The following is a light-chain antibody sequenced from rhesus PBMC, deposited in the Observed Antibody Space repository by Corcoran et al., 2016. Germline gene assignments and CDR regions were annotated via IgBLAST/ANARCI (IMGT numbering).Light chain of an antibody. V-gene: IGKV1-21*01. CDR2: KAA. CDR1: QGFNNG. CDR3: QQYNSAPRT. Sequence: DIQMTQSPSSLSASVGDRVTITCRASQGFNNGLAWYHQKPGKAPKLLIYKAAILQSGVPSRFSGSGSGKDFTLTISSLQPEDFATYYSQQYNSAPRTFGGGTKVEIK. J-gene: IGKJ4*01.